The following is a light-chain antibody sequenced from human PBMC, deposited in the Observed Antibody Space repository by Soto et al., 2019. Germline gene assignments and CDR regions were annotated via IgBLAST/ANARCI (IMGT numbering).Light chain of an antibody. CDR1: QGISNY. J-gene: IGKJ4*01. V-gene: IGKV1-27*01. Sequence: DMPLTQSPSSLSAFVGARVAITCIASQGISNYLAWYQQKPGTVPKLLISAASTLQTGVPSRFSGGGSGTDFTLTISSLQAEDVAVYSCQQYYRTPITFGGGTKVDI. CDR2: AAS. CDR3: QQYYRTPIT.